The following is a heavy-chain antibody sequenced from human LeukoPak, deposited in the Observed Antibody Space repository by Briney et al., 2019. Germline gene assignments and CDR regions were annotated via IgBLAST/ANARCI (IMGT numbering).Heavy chain of an antibody. CDR1: GYTFTGYY. J-gene: IGHJ6*03. Sequence: GASVKVSCKASGYTFTGYYMHWVRQAPGQGLEWMGRINPNSGGTNYAQKFQGRVTMTRDTSSSTAYMELSRLRSDDTAVYYCARGGTIFGVVIALSPGMFDDYYYYMDVWGKGTTVTVSS. V-gene: IGHV1-2*06. CDR3: ARGGTIFGVVIALSPGMFDDYYYYMDV. D-gene: IGHD3-3*01. CDR2: INPNSGGT.